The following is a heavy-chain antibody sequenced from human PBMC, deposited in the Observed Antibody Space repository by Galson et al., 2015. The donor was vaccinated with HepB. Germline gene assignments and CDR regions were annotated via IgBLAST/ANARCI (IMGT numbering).Heavy chain of an antibody. CDR3: ARTGWIQLWLLAFDI. D-gene: IGHD5-18*01. Sequence: TLSLTCTVSGGSISSGDYYWSWIRQPPGKGLEWIGYIYYSGSTYYNPSLKSRVTISVDTSKNQFSLKLSSVTAADTAVYYCARTGWIQLWLLAFDIWGQGTMVTVSS. CDR1: GGSISSGDYY. J-gene: IGHJ3*02. CDR2: IYYSGST. V-gene: IGHV4-30-4*01.